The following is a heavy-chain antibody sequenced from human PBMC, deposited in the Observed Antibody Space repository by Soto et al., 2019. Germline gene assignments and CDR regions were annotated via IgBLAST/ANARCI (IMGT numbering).Heavy chain of an antibody. CDR3: TRGRLMSEIAMLTGYYIFDY. CDR2: ISHSGST. D-gene: IGHD3-9*01. CDR1: GGSVRSGGHH. Sequence: PSETLSLTCSVSGGSVRSGGHHWSWIRQPPGKGLEFIGYISHSGSTNYKSSLKSRVTISVDTSENEFSLKLTSVTAADTAVYYCTRGRLMSEIAMLTGYYIFDYWGQGTLVTVSS. J-gene: IGHJ4*02. V-gene: IGHV4-61*08.